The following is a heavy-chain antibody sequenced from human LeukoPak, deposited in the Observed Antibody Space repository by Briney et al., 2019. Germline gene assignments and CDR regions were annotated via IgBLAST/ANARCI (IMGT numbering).Heavy chain of an antibody. CDR2: ISDNGGGT. D-gene: IGHD3-10*01. CDR1: RFTFSSYA. V-gene: IGHV3-23*01. J-gene: IGHJ4*02. Sequence: GGSLRLSCAASRFTFSSYAMSWVRPAPGKGLEWVSAISDNGGGTYYAISVKGRFTISRDNSKNTLYLQMNSLRAEDTAVYYCAKGATSGDCFDFWGQGTLVTVSS. CDR3: AKGATSGDCFDF.